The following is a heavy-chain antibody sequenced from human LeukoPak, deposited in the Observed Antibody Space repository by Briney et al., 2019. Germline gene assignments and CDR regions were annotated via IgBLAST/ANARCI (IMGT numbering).Heavy chain of an antibody. CDR1: GFTFSSYG. J-gene: IGHJ4*02. Sequence: GGSLRLSCAAPGFTFSSYGMHWVRQAPGKGLEWVAVIWYDGSNKYYADSVKGRFTISSDNSKNTLYLQMNSLRAEDTAVYYCARGYDSSGYSIDYWGQGTLVTVSS. V-gene: IGHV3-33*01. CDR2: IWYDGSNK. CDR3: ARGYDSSGYSIDY. D-gene: IGHD3-22*01.